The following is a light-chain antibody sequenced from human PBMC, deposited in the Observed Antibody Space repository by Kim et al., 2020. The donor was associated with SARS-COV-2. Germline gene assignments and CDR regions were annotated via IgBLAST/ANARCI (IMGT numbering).Light chain of an antibody. CDR1: QSISDW. V-gene: IGKV1-5*03. CDR3: QQYNSYSYT. CDR2: QAS. Sequence: DIQMTQSPSTLTASVGDRVTITCRASQSISDWLAWYQQKPGKAPKVLIYQASSLKSGAPSRFSGRGFETEFTLTISSLQPEDFAIYYCQQYNSYSYTFGQGTKLEI. J-gene: IGKJ2*01.